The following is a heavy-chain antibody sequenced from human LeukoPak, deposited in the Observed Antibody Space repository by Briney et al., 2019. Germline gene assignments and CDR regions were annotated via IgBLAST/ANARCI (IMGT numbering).Heavy chain of an antibody. D-gene: IGHD1-26*01. V-gene: IGHV4-34*01. Sequence: SETLSLTCAVYGGSFSGYYWSWIRQPPGKGLEWIGEINHSGSTNYNPSLKSRVTISVDTSKIQFSLKLSSVTAADTAVYYCAREPTYHDAFDIWGQGTMVTVSS. J-gene: IGHJ3*02. CDR3: AREPTYHDAFDI. CDR1: GGSFSGYY. CDR2: INHSGST.